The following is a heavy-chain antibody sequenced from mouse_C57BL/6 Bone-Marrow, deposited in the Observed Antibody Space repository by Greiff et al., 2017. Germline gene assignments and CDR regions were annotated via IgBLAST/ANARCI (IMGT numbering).Heavy chain of an antibody. CDR3: ARVLYSTCVDY. CDR2: ISDGGSYT. Sequence: EVKLVESGGGLVKPGGSLKLSCAASGFTFSSYAMSWVRQTPEKRLEWVATISDGGSYTYYPDNVKGRFTISRDNAKNNLYLQMSHLKSEDTAMYCCARVLYSTCVDYWGQGTTLTVSS. J-gene: IGHJ2*01. CDR1: GFTFSSYA. D-gene: IGHD2-5*01. V-gene: IGHV5-4*03.